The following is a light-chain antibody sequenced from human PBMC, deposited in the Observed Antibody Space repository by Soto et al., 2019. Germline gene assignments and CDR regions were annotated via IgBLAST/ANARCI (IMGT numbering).Light chain of an antibody. V-gene: IGKV1-8*01. J-gene: IGKJ1*01. Sequence: AIRMTQSPSSFSASTGDRVTITCRASQGISSYLAWYQQKPGKAPKLLIYAASTLQSGVPSNFSGSGSGTEFTLTISSLQPEDFATYYCQQYNSYPWTFGQGTKVDI. CDR1: QGISSY. CDR2: AAS. CDR3: QQYNSYPWT.